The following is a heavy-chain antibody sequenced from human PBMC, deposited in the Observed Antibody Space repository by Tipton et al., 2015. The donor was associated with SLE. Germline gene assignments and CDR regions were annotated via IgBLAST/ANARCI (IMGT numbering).Heavy chain of an antibody. CDR1: GFTVSSNY. Sequence: GSLRLSCAASGFTVSSNYMSWVRQAPGKGLEWVSVIYSGGSTYYADSVKGRFTISRDNSKNTLYLQMNSLRAEDTAVYYCAREGDSSGYPFDYWGQGTLVTVSS. CDR2: IYSGGST. CDR3: AREGDSSGYPFDY. V-gene: IGHV3-53*01. D-gene: IGHD3-22*01. J-gene: IGHJ4*02.